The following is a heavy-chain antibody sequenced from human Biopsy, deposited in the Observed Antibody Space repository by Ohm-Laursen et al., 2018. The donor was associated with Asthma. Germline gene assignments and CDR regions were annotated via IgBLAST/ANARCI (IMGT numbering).Heavy chain of an antibody. CDR3: VRGEEVAGTYFKD. V-gene: IGHV4-34*01. D-gene: IGHD6-19*01. J-gene: IGHJ1*01. Sequence: NLSLTCVISGGSFTHYFWMWIRQPPGKGLEWIGEINYRGDTNYNPSLESRVSISVDTSTYHFSLRLNSVTAADTAVYYCVRGEEVAGTYFKDWDQGTLVTVSS. CDR2: INYRGDT. CDR1: GGSFTHYF.